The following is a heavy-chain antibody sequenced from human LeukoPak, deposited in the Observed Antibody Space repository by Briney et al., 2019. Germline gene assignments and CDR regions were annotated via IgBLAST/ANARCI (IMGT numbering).Heavy chain of an antibody. V-gene: IGHV4-34*01. CDR3: ARGLGRITIFGVAPGTSDY. CDR1: GGSFNGYY. J-gene: IGHJ4*02. CDR2: ITHSGST. Sequence: SETLSLTCAVFGGSFNGYYWTWIRQSPGKGLEWIGEITHSGSTNYNPSLKSRVTISVDTSKNQFSLKLSSVTAADTAVYYCARGLGRITIFGVAPGTSDYWGQGTLVTVSS. D-gene: IGHD3-3*01.